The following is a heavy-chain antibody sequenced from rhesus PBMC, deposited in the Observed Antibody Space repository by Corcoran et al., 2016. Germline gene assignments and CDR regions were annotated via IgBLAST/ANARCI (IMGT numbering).Heavy chain of an antibody. Sequence: EVQLVESGGGLVQPGGSLRLSCAASGFTFSSFPVHWVRQASGKGLEWVGRIRGKSNNYETGYAASVKGSFSISRDDSNKMAFLQMNSLKTDDTAVYYCAREPRIKRYSNYEFDHWGQGVLVTVSS. V-gene: IGHV3-118*01. D-gene: IGHD5-36*01. CDR2: IRGKSNNYET. CDR3: AREPRIKRYSNYEFDH. CDR1: GFTFSSFP. J-gene: IGHJ4*01.